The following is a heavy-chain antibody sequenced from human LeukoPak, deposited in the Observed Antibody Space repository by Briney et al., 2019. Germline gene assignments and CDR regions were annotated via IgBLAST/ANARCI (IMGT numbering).Heavy chain of an antibody. J-gene: IGHJ3*02. CDR2: INPNNDNT. Sequence: ASVKVSCKASGYTFTNYDINWVRQATGQGLEWMGWINPNNDNTGYAQKFQGRVTMTRNTSISTAYMELSSLKSEDTAVYYCAKTFPYSDAFDTWGQGTMVTVSS. V-gene: IGHV1-8*01. D-gene: IGHD2-21*01. CDR1: GYTFTNYD. CDR3: AKTFPYSDAFDT.